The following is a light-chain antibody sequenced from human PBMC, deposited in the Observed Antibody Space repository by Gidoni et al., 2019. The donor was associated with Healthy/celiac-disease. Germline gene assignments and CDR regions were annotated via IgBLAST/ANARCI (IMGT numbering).Light chain of an antibody. Sequence: QSVLTQPPSVSGPPGQRVTISCTGSSPNIGAGYDVHWYQQLPGTAPKPLIYGNSNRPSGVPDRFSGSKSGTSASLAITGLQAEDEADYYCQSYDSSLSGSRVFGGGTKLTVL. CDR2: GNS. CDR1: SPNIGAGYD. V-gene: IGLV1-40*01. J-gene: IGLJ3*02. CDR3: QSYDSSLSGSRV.